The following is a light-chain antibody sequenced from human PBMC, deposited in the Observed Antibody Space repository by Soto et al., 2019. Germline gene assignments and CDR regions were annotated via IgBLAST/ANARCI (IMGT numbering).Light chain of an antibody. J-gene: IGKJ5*01. CDR3: PQRTSWLNS. CDR2: DTS. CDR1: QSFSTY. Sequence: EIVLTQSPATLSLSPGDRATLSCRASQSFSTYLAWYQQKPGQPPRLLIYDTSNRATGIPGRFSGSGSGTDFTLTISSLEPEDFAVYVCPQRTSWLNSFGQGTRLEIK. V-gene: IGKV3-11*01.